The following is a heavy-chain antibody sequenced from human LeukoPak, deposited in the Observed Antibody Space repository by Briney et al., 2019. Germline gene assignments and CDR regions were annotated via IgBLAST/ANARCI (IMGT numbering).Heavy chain of an antibody. Sequence: PSETLSLTCAVYGGSFSGYYWSWIRQPPGKGLEWIGEINHSGGTNYNPSLKSRVTISVDTSKNQFSLKLSSVTAADTAVYYCARGGHIVVVTASDAFDIWGQGTMVTVSS. CDR2: INHSGGT. CDR3: ARGGHIVVVTASDAFDI. D-gene: IGHD2-21*02. V-gene: IGHV4-34*01. J-gene: IGHJ3*02. CDR1: GGSFSGYY.